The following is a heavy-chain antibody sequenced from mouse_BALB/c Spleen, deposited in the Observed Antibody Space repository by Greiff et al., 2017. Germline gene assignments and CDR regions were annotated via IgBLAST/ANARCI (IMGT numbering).Heavy chain of an antibody. CDR2: ISSGGST. D-gene: IGHD2-4*01. CDR1: GFTFSSYA. V-gene: IGHV5-6-5*01. CDR3: ARGRNYEGGWFAY. J-gene: IGHJ3*01. Sequence: EVNLVESGGGLVKPGGSLKLSCAASGFTFSSYAMSWVRQTPEKRLEWVASISSGGSTYYPDSVKGRFTISRDNARNILYLQMSSLRSEDTAMYYCARGRNYEGGWFAYWGQGTLVTVSA.